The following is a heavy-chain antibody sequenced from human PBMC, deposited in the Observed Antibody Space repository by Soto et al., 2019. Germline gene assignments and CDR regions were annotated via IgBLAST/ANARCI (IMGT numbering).Heavy chain of an antibody. Sequence: QVQLQQWGAGLLKPSETLSLTCAVYGGSFSGYYWSWLRQPPGKGLEWIGEINHSGSTNYNPSLKSRVTISVDTSKNQFSLKLSSVTAADTAVYYCARISARYYYGSGRTRAFDIWGQGTMVTVSS. J-gene: IGHJ3*02. CDR2: INHSGST. D-gene: IGHD3-10*01. V-gene: IGHV4-34*01. CDR3: ARISARYYYGSGRTRAFDI. CDR1: GGSFSGYY.